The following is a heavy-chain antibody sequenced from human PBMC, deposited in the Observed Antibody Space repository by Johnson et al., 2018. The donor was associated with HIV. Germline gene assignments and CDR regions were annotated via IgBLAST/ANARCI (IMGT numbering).Heavy chain of an antibody. CDR1: GFTFDDYG. CDR2: IRYDGSNK. CDR3: ARDPFRDAFDI. J-gene: IGHJ3*02. Sequence: QVLLVESGGGVVRPGGSLRLSCAASGFTFDDYGMRWVRQAPGKGLEWVAVIRYDGSNKYYAESVKGRFTISRDNSKNTLYLQMNSLRAEETAVYYWARDPFRDAFDIWGQGTMVTVSS. V-gene: IGHV3-30*19.